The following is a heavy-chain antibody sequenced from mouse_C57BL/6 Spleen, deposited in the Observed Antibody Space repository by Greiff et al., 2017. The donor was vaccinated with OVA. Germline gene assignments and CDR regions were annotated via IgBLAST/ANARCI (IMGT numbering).Heavy chain of an antibody. Sequence: VQLQQPGAELVKPGASVKLSCKASGYTFTSYWMQWVKQRPGQGLEWIGEIDPSDSYTNYNQKFKGKATLTVDTSSSTAYMQLSSLTSEDSAVYYCARGYREGFAYWGQGTLVTVSA. CDR1: GYTFTSYW. CDR3: ARGYREGFAY. J-gene: IGHJ3*01. CDR2: IDPSDSYT. V-gene: IGHV1-50*01. D-gene: IGHD2-14*01.